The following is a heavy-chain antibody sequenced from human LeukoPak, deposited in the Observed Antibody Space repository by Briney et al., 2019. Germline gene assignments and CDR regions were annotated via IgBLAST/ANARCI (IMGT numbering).Heavy chain of an antibody. CDR1: GFTFSSYG. J-gene: IGHJ4*01. V-gene: IGHV3-23*01. Sequence: PGGSLRLSCAASGFTFSSYGMSWVRQAPGKGLEWVSAISGSGGSTYYADSVKGRFTISRDNAKNSLYLQMNSLRPEDTALYYCSTDPRLLMYWGHGTLVTVSS. D-gene: IGHD2-8*01. CDR2: ISGSGGST. CDR3: STDPRLLMY.